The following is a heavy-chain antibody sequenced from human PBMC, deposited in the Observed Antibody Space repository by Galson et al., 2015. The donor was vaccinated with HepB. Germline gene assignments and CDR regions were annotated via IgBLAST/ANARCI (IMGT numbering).Heavy chain of an antibody. J-gene: IGHJ6*02. Sequence: SLGLSCAASGFTFSSYSMNWVRQAPGKGLEWVSYISSSSSTIYYADSVKGRFTISRDNAKNSLYLQMNSLRAEDTAVYYCASSIAAAEDYYYGMDVWGQGTTVTVSS. D-gene: IGHD6-13*01. CDR3: ASSIAAAEDYYYGMDV. CDR1: GFTFSSYS. V-gene: IGHV3-48*01. CDR2: ISSSSSTI.